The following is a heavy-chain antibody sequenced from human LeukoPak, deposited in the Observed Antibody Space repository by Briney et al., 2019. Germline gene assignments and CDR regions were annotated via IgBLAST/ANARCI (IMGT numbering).Heavy chain of an antibody. CDR1: GFTFSSYG. Sequence: GRSLRLSCAASGFTFSSYGMHWVRQAPGKGLEWVAVIWYDGSNKYYADSVKGRFTISRDNSKNTLYLQINSLRAEDTAVYYCARERKGSSGYSYYYYYYGMDVWGQGTTVTVSS. CDR2: IWYDGSNK. CDR3: ARERKGSSGYSYYYYYYGMDV. J-gene: IGHJ6*02. V-gene: IGHV3-33*01. D-gene: IGHD3-22*01.